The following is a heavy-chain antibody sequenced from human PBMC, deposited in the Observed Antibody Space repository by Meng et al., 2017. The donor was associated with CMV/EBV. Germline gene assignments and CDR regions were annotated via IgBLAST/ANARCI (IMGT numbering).Heavy chain of an antibody. Sequence: FSSYAISWVRQDPGQGLEWMGGIIPIFGTANYAQKFQGRVTITTDESTSTAYMELSSLRSEDTAVYYCARVGGYCSSTSCYLSNWFDPWGQGTLVTVSS. D-gene: IGHD2-2*01. CDR2: IIPIFGTA. CDR3: ARVGGYCSSTSCYLSNWFDP. CDR1: FSSYA. J-gene: IGHJ5*02. V-gene: IGHV1-69*05.